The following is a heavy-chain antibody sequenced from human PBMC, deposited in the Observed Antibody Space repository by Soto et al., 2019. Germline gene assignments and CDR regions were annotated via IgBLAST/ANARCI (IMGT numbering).Heavy chain of an antibody. CDR3: ARREIQGPIDY. Sequence: SETLSLTCAVSGYSISSSNWWGWIRQPPGKGLEWIGYIYYSGTTYYNPSLKSRVTMSIDTSKNQFSLKLTSVTAVDTAVYYCARREIQGPIDYWGQGTLVTVSS. V-gene: IGHV4-28*01. J-gene: IGHJ4*02. CDR2: IYYSGTT. D-gene: IGHD1-26*01. CDR1: GYSISSSNW.